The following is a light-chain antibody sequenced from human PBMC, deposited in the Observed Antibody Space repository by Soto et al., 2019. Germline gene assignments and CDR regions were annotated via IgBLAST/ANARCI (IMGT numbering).Light chain of an antibody. CDR2: INSDGSH. CDR3: QTWGTGIQV. CDR1: SGHSSYA. J-gene: IGLJ3*02. V-gene: IGLV4-69*01. Sequence: QLVLTQSPSASASLGASVKLTCTLSSGHSSYAIAWHHQQPEKGPRYLMKINSDGSHSKGDGIPDRFSGSSSGTERYLTISSLQSEDEAEYYCQTWGTGIQVFGGGTQLTVL.